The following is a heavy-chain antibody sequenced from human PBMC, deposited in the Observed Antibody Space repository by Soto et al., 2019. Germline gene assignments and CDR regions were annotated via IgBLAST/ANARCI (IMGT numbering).Heavy chain of an antibody. CDR3: ARSGDGNWFES. Sequence: QVQLVQSGDEVKKPGASVKVSCKASGYTFTSYGIGWVRQAPGQGLEWMGWISGYGHTNYAQKLQGRVTMTTDSSPSTVYMALRSPRSDDTAVYYCARSGDGNWFESWGQGTLVTVSS. J-gene: IGHJ5*01. CDR1: GYTFTSYG. CDR2: ISGYGHT. V-gene: IGHV1-18*04. D-gene: IGHD3-10*01.